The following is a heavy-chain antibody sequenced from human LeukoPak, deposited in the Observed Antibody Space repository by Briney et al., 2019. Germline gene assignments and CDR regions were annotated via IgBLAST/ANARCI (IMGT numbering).Heavy chain of an antibody. Sequence: ASVKVSCKASGYTFTSYGISWVRQAPGQGLEWMGWISAYNGNTNYAQKLQGRVTMTTDTSTSTGYMELRSLRSDDTAVYYCARDQAAARPFLSYMDVWGKGTTVTVSS. V-gene: IGHV1-18*01. CDR2: ISAYNGNT. J-gene: IGHJ6*03. CDR3: ARDQAAARPFLSYMDV. CDR1: GYTFTSYG. D-gene: IGHD6-6*01.